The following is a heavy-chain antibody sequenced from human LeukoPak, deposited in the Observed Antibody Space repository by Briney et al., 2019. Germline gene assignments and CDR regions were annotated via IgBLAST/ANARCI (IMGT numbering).Heavy chain of an antibody. D-gene: IGHD3-10*01. CDR2: ISSSGSTI. J-gene: IGHJ4*02. CDR3: AVSGSYSFDY. Sequence: GGSLRLSCAASGFTFSSYWMSWVRQAPGKGLEWVSYISSSGSTIYYADSVKGRFTISRDNAKNSLYLQMNSLRAEDTAVYYCAVSGSYSFDYWGQGTLVTVSS. V-gene: IGHV3-48*04. CDR1: GFTFSSYW.